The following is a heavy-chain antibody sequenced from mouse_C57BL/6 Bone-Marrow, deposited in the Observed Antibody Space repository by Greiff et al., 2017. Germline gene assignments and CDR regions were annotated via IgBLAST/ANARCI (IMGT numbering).Heavy chain of an antibody. CDR1: GYTFTDYY. J-gene: IGHJ3*01. V-gene: IGHV1-26*01. D-gene: IGHD1-1*01. CDR2: INPNNGGT. Sequence: VQLQQSGPELVKPGASVKISCKASGYTFTDYYMNWVKQSHGKSLEWIGDINPNNGGTSYNQKFKGKATLTVDKSSSTAYMELRSLTSEDSAVYYCARPLYYGSAWFAYWGQGTLVTVSA. CDR3: ARPLYYGSAWFAY.